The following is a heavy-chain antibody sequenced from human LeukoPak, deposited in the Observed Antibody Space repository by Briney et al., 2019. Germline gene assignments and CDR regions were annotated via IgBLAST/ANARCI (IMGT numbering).Heavy chain of an antibody. V-gene: IGHV3-9*01. CDR2: ISWNSDNI. D-gene: IGHD5-12*01. CDR3: ITNGGGDSGYGNFDY. Sequence: GGSLRLSCAGSGFTFYDYAIHWVRQVPGKGLEWVACISWNSDNIGYADSVKGRFTCSRDNAKNFLYLQMNRLRAEDTALYYCITNGGGDSGYGNFDYWGQGTLVTVSS. J-gene: IGHJ4*02. CDR1: GFTFYDYA.